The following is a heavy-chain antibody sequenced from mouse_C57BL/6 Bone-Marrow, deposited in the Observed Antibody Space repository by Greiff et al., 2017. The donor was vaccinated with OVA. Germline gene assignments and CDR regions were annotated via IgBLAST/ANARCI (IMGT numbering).Heavy chain of an antibody. D-gene: IGHD1-1*01. CDR1: GFTFSDYG. Sequence: DVMLVESGGGLVKPGGSLKLSCAASGFTFSDYGMHWVRQAPEKGLEWVAYISSGSSTIYYADTVKGRFTISRDNAKNTLFLQMTSLRSEDTAMYYCASYYGSRYWYFDVWGTGTTVTVSS. CDR3: ASYYGSRYWYFDV. CDR2: ISSGSSTI. J-gene: IGHJ1*03. V-gene: IGHV5-17*01.